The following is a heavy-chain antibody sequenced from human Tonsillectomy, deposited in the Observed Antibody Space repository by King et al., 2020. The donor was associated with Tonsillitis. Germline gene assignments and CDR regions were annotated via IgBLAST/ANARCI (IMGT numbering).Heavy chain of an antibody. CDR2: IRSDGNEK. CDR3: VKEEVWTLYYFDP. V-gene: IGHV3-30*02. CDR1: GFTFTSYG. J-gene: IGHJ4*02. D-gene: IGHD2-15*01. Sequence: VQLVESGGGVVQPGGSLRLSCAASGFTFTSYGMNWVRQAPGKGLEWVAFIRSDGNEKYNADSVKGRFTVSRDNSKNILFLQINSLTAEDTALYFCVKEEVWTLYYFDPWGQGTLLTVSS.